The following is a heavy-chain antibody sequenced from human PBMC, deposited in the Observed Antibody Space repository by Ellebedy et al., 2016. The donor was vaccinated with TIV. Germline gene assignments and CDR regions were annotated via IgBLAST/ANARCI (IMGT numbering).Heavy chain of an antibody. CDR2: INPNSGGT. CDR3: ATYDSSGWWFDP. J-gene: IGHJ5*02. D-gene: IGHD3-22*01. V-gene: IGHV1-2*02. Sequence: ASVKVSXXVSGYTFTGYYMHWVRQAPGQGLVWMGWINPNSGGTNYAQKFQGRVTMTRDTSISTAYMELSRLRSDDTAVYYCATYDSSGWWFDPWGQGTLVTVSS. CDR1: GYTFTGYY.